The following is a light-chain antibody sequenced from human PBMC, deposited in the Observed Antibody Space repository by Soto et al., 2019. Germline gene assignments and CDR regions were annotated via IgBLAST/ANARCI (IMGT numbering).Light chain of an antibody. J-gene: IGKJ3*01. CDR3: QQYCSSPFT. Sequence: EIVLTQSPGTLSLSPGERATLSCRASQSVSSSYLAWYQQKPGQAPRLLIYGASSRATGVPDRFSGSGSGTDFTLTISSLEPEDLAVYYCQQYCSSPFTFGPGTKVDIK. V-gene: IGKV3-20*01. CDR1: QSVSSSY. CDR2: GAS.